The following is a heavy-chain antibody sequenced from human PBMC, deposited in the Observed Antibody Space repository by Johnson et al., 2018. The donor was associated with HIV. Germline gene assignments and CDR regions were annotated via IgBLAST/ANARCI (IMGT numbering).Heavy chain of an antibody. CDR1: GFTFSDYY. CDR2: IYSGGST. D-gene: IGHD2-8*02. Sequence: VQLVESGGGLVKPGGSLRLSCAASGFTFSDYYMSWIRQAPGKGLEWVSVIYSGGSTYHADSVKGRFTISRDNSKNSLYLQMNSLRAEDTALYYCARGGYCTGGVCLGDAFDIWGQGTMVTVSS. J-gene: IGHJ3*02. V-gene: IGHV3-66*01. CDR3: ARGGYCTGGVCLGDAFDI.